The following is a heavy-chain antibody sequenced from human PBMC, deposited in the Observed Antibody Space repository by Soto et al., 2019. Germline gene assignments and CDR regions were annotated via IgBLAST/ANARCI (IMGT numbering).Heavy chain of an antibody. J-gene: IGHJ4*02. CDR3: ASDGPLRFLEWLLPPWNQN. Sequence: GGSLRLSCAASGFTFSSYSMNWVRQAPGKGLEWVSSISSSSSYIYYADSVKGRFTISRDNAKNSLYLQMNSLRAEDTAVYYCASDGPLRFLEWLLPPWNQNWGQGTLVTVSS. D-gene: IGHD3-3*01. CDR2: ISSSSSYI. V-gene: IGHV3-21*01. CDR1: GFTFSSYS.